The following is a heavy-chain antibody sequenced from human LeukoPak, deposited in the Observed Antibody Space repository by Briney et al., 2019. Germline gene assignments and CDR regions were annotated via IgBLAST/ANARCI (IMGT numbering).Heavy chain of an antibody. Sequence: PGGSLRLSCAASGFTFSSYAMSWVRQAPGKGLEWVSAISGSGGSTYYADSVKGRFTISRDNSKNTLYLQMNSLRAEDTAVYYCAKDRSPGWPSLLVGSDYWGQGTLVTVSS. CDR2: ISGSGGST. CDR1: GFTFSSYA. CDR3: AKDRSPGWPSLLVGSDY. J-gene: IGHJ4*02. V-gene: IGHV3-23*01. D-gene: IGHD5-24*01.